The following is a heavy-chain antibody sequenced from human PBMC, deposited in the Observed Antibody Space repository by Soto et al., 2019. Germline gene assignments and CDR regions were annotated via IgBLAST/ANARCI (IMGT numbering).Heavy chain of an antibody. J-gene: IGHJ5*02. CDR2: IFHTGFT. CDR1: GYSISSCFY. Sequence: PSLTCAVSGYSISSCFYWGWIRQSPGRGLEWFGNIFHTGFTYYNPSLKSRVTISVDKSKNQISLELASVTAADTAVYYCARGGVYNPNPDTWFETWGQGTQVTVSS. D-gene: IGHD1-20*01. CDR3: ARGGVYNPNPDTWFET. V-gene: IGHV4-38-2*01.